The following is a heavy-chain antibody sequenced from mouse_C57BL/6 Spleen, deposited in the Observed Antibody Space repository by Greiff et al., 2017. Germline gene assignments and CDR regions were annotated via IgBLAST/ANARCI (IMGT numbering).Heavy chain of an antibody. D-gene: IGHD2-4*01. V-gene: IGHV1-55*01. Sequence: VQLQQPGAELVKPGASVQMSCKASGYTFTSYWITWVKQRPGQGLEWIGGIYPGSGSTNYNEKFKSKATLTVDTSSSTAYMQLSSLTTEDSAVYYVASYDYDGRGFDYWGQGTTLTVSS. CDR2: IYPGSGST. CDR1: GYTFTSYW. J-gene: IGHJ2*01. CDR3: ASYDYDGRGFDY.